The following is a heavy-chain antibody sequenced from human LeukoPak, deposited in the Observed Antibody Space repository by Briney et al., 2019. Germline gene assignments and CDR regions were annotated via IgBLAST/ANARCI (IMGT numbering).Heavy chain of an antibody. V-gene: IGHV4-39*01. J-gene: IGHJ4*02. CDR3: ATGPPYYYDSSGYVDY. Sequence: SETLSLTCTVSGGSISSSSYYWGWIRQPPGKGLEWIGSIYYSGSTYYNPSLKSRATISVDTSKNQFSLKLSSVTAADTAVYYCATGPPYYYDSSGYVDYWGQGTLVTVSS. D-gene: IGHD3-22*01. CDR1: GGSISSSSYY. CDR2: IYYSGST.